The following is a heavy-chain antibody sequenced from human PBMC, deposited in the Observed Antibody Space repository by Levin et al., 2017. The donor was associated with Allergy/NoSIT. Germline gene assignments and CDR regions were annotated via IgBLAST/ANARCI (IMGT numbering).Heavy chain of an antibody. CDR1: GGSINSVAHY. J-gene: IGHJ3*01. V-gene: IGHV4-31*03. CDR3: ARVEAPPSYGAEATYAFDL. D-gene: IGHD4/OR15-4a*01. Sequence: LRLSCTVSGGSINSVAHYWSWVRQHPGKGLEWIGYIYSSASTYYNPSLSSRVSISVDTSKNHFSLRLSSVTAADTAVYYCARVEAPPSYGAEATYAFDLWGQGTMVIVS. CDR2: IYSSAST.